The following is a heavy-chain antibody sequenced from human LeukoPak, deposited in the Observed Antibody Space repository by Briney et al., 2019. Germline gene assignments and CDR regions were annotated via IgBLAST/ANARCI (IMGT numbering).Heavy chain of an antibody. Sequence: PGGSLRLSCVASGVNFSTYAMKWVRQVPGKGLEWVSAITGSGDSTYYADSVKGRFTISRDNSKNTLSLQMNSLRAEDTAVYYCAKENPVGGTNYFDYWGQGTLVTVPS. J-gene: IGHJ4*02. CDR3: AKENPVGGTNYFDY. CDR1: GVNFSTYA. CDR2: ITGSGDST. D-gene: IGHD1-26*01. V-gene: IGHV3-23*01.